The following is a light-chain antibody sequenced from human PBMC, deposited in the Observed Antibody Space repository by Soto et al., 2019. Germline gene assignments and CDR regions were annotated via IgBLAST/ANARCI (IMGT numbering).Light chain of an antibody. CDR3: HQRSNWQIP. V-gene: IGKV3D-11*02. J-gene: IGKJ5*01. Sequence: EIVMTQSPATLSVSPGERATLSCRASQSIRSNLAWYQQKPGQAPRLCIYVASSRATGIPDRFSGSGSGTDLTLTLSSLEPEDCAVYDCHQRSNWQIPFGQGTGLEN. CDR2: VAS. CDR1: QSIRSN.